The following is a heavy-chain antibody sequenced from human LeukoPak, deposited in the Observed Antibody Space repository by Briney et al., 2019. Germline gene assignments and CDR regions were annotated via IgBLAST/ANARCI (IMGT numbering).Heavy chain of an antibody. CDR3: ARWLYNSGWAIDY. D-gene: IGHD6-19*01. Sequence: GGSLRLSCAASGFTVSSNEMSWVRQAPGKGLEWVSSISGGSTYYADSRKGRFTISRDNSKNTLHLQMNSLRAEDTAVYFCARWLYNSGWAIDYWVQGTLVTVSS. CDR2: ISGGST. V-gene: IGHV3-38-3*01. CDR1: GFTVSSNE. J-gene: IGHJ4*02.